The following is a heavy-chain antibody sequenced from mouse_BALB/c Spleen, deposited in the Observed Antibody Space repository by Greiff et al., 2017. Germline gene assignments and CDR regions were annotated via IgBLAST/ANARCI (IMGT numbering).Heavy chain of an antibody. J-gene: IGHJ2*01. CDR3: ARRDYDYDGGGDY. Sequence: VQLKESGPGLVKPSQSLSLTCSVTGYSITSGYYWNWIRQFPGNKLEWMGYISYDGSNNYNPSLKNRISITRDTSKNQFFLKLNSVTTEDTATYYCARRDYDYDGGGDYWGQGTTLTVSS. D-gene: IGHD2-4*01. CDR2: ISYDGSN. CDR1: GYSITSGYY. V-gene: IGHV3-6*02.